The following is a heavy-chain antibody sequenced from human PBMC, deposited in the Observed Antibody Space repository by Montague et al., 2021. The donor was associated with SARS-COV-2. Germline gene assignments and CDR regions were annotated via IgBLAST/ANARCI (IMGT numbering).Heavy chain of an antibody. CDR2: XDWDDDK. V-gene: IGHV2-70*01. CDR1: GFSLGTSGMC. D-gene: IGHD4-23*01. Sequence: PALVTPTQTLTLTCTFSGFSLGTSGMCVSWIRQPPGKALEWLTLXDWDDDKYYSTSLKTRLTISKDTSKNQVVLTMTNMDPVDAATYYCARSYGTTVVTRAFDYWGQGTLVTVSS. J-gene: IGHJ4*02. CDR3: ARSYGTTVVTRAFDY.